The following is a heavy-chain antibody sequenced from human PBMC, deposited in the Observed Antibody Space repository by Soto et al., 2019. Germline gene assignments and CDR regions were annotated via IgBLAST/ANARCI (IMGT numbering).Heavy chain of an antibody. V-gene: IGHV4-31*03. CDR3: ARGITMVRGVGLFYFDY. Sequence: VQLQESGPGLVKPSQTLSLTCTVSGGSISSGGYYWSWIRQHPGKGLEWIGYIYYSGSTYYNPSLKSRVTISVDTSKNQFSLKLNSVTAADTAVYYCARGITMVRGVGLFYFDYWGQGTLVTVSS. CDR2: IYYSGST. D-gene: IGHD3-10*01. CDR1: GGSISSGGYY. J-gene: IGHJ4*02.